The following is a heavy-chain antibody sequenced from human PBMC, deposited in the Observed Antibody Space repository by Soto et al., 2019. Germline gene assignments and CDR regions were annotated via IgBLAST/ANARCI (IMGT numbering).Heavy chain of an antibody. CDR3: ARDGSRYDFWSGPYYFDY. CDR1: GGSISTYY. CDR2: IYYSGST. D-gene: IGHD3-3*01. Sequence: SETLSLTCTVSGGSISTYYWSWIRQPPGKGLEWIGYIYYSGSTNYNPSLKSRVTISVDTSKNQFSLRLSSVSATDTAVYYCARDGSRYDFWSGPYYFDYWGQGTLVTVSS. V-gene: IGHV4-59*01. J-gene: IGHJ4*02.